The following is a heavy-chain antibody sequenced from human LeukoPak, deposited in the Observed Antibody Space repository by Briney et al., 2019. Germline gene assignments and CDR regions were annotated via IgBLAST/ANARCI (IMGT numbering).Heavy chain of an antibody. CDR3: ARIWLSSGSYLVFGSLKGGYMDV. D-gene: IGHD3-10*01. V-gene: IGHV3-48*01. J-gene: IGHJ6*03. Sequence: PGGSLRLSCAASGFTFSSYSMNWVRQAPGKGLEWVSYISSSSSTIYYADSVKGRFTISRDNAKNSLYLQMNSLRAEDTAVYYCARIWLSSGSYLVFGSLKGGYMDVWGKGTTVTVSS. CDR1: GFTFSSYS. CDR2: ISSSSSTI.